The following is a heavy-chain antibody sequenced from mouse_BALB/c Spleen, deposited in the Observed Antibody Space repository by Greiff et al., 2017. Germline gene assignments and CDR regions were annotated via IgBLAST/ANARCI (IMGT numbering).Heavy chain of an antibody. CDR1: GFNIKDTY. D-gene: IGHD2-4*01. J-gene: IGHJ4*01. CDR3: AGDYDGAMDY. CDR2: IDPANGNT. Sequence: EVQLQESGAELVKPGASVKLSCTASGFNIKDTYMHWVKQRPEQGLEWIGRIDPANGNTKYDPKFQGKATITADTSSNTAYLQLSSLTSEDTAVYYCAGDYDGAMDYWGQGTSVTVSS. V-gene: IGHV14-3*02.